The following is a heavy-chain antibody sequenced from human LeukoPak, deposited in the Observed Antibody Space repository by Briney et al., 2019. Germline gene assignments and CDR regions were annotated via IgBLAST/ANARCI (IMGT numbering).Heavy chain of an antibody. V-gene: IGHV5-51*01. CDR3: ARHGITIFGVVSDMDV. D-gene: IGHD3-3*01. Sequence: GESLKISCKGSGYSFTSYWIGWVRQMPGKGLEWMGIIYPGDSDTRYSPSFQGQVTISADKSICTAYLQWSSLKASDTAMYYCARHGITIFGVVSDMDVWGQGTTVTVSS. CDR2: IYPGDSDT. J-gene: IGHJ6*02. CDR1: GYSFTSYW.